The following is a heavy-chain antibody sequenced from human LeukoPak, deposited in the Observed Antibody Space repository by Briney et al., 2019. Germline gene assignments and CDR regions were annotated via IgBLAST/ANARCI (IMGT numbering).Heavy chain of an antibody. V-gene: IGHV1-18*01. D-gene: IGHD4-17*01. CDR1: GYTFTSYG. J-gene: IGHJ5*02. CDR2: ISAYNGNT. CDR3: ARVITWDYGDYGGWFDP. Sequence: ASVKVSCKASGYTFTSYGISWVRQAPGQGLEWMGWISAYNGNTNYAQKLQGRVTMTTETSTSTAYMELRSLRSDDTAVYYCARVITWDYGDYGGWFDPWGQGTLVTVSS.